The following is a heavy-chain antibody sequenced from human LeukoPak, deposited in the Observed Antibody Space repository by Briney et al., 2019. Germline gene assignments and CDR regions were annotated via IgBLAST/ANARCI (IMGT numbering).Heavy chain of an antibody. CDR2: FYNSGST. D-gene: IGHD5-18*01. J-gene: IGHJ4*02. CDR3: ARHAGGYSFDY. V-gene: IGHV4-59*08. CDR1: GDSISGYY. Sequence: SETLSLTCTVSGDSISGYYWSWIRQPPGKGLEWIGCFYNSGSTNYNPSLKSRVTISVDTSKSQYSLKLSPVAAADTAVYYCARHAGGYSFDYWGQGTLVTVSS.